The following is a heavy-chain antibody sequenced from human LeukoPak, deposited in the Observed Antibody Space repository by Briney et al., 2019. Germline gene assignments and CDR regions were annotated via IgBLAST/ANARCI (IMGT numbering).Heavy chain of an antibody. CDR3: ARGRLTRGYCSSTSCYTYWFDP. D-gene: IGHD2-2*02. Sequence: SETLSLTCTVSGGSISSYYWSWIRQPPGKGLEWIGYIYYSGSTNYNPSLKSRVTISVDTSKNQFSLKLSSVTAADTAVYYCARGRLTRGYCSSTSCYTYWFDPWGQGTLVTVSS. J-gene: IGHJ5*02. CDR1: GGSISSYY. V-gene: IGHV4-59*12. CDR2: IYYSGST.